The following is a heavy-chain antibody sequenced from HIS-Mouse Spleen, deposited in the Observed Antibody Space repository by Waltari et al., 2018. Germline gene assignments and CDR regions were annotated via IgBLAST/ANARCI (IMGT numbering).Heavy chain of an antibody. D-gene: IGHD4-17*01. CDR2: IYYSGST. CDR3: ARVPGDYSGAFDI. V-gene: IGHV4-39*07. Sequence: QLQLQESGPGLVKPSETLSLTCTALGCPISRSIYCWGWIRQPPGKGLEWIGIIYYSGSTYYNPSLKSRVTISVDTSKNQFSLKLSSVTAADTAVYYCARVPGDYSGAFDIWGQGTMVTVSS. J-gene: IGHJ3*02. CDR1: GCPISRSIYC.